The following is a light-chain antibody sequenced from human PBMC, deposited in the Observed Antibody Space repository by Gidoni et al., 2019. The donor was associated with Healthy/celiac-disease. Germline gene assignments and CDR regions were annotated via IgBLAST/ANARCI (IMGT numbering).Light chain of an antibody. CDR2: DNN. Sequence: QSVLTQPPSVSAPPGQKVTISCSGSSSNIGNNYVSCYQQLPGTAPKLLIYDNNKRPSGIPDRFSGSKSGTSATLGITGLQTGDEADYYCGTWDSSLSAEVFGGGTKLTVL. V-gene: IGLV1-51*01. J-gene: IGLJ3*02. CDR1: SSNIGNNY. CDR3: GTWDSSLSAEV.